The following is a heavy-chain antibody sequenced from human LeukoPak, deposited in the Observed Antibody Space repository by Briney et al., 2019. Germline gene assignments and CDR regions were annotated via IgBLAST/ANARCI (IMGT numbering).Heavy chain of an antibody. CDR1: GFTFSSYA. CDR2: ISGSGGST. J-gene: IGHJ5*02. CDR3: ARQYDFWSGYYPWWFDP. Sequence: GGSLRLSCAASGFTFSSYAMSWVRQAPGKGLEWVSAISGSGGSTYYADSVKGRFTISRDNSKNTLYLQMNSLRAEDTAVYYCARQYDFWSGYYPWWFDPWGQGTLVTVSS. D-gene: IGHD3-3*01. V-gene: IGHV3-23*01.